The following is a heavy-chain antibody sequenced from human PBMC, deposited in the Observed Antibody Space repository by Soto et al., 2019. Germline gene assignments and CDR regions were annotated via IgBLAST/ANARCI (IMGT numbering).Heavy chain of an antibody. CDR2: ISASGSST. CDR3: GKDPNGNYVGGFEF. CDR1: GFTFNNYA. D-gene: IGHD4-17*01. V-gene: IGHV3-23*01. Sequence: GGSLRLSCAASGFTFNNYAISWVRQAPGKGLEWVSGISASGSSTFYADSVKGRFTVSRDFSKNTVSLQMDSLRAEDTAVYFCGKDPNGNYVGGFEFWGPGTMVTVSS. J-gene: IGHJ3*01.